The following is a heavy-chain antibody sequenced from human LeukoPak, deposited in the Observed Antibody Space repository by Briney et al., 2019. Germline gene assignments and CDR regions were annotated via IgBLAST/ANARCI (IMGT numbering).Heavy chain of an antibody. Sequence: GGSLRLSCTASGLTFRNYAMQWVRQAPGKGLGWVTVISSDGSNRFYTDSVKGRFTISRDNSMNTLYLQMNSLNTEDTAVYYCASAAATMTNLRLVDYWGQGTLVTVSS. J-gene: IGHJ4*02. D-gene: IGHD4-17*01. CDR2: ISSDGSNR. CDR3: ASAAATMTNLRLVDY. CDR1: GLTFRNYA. V-gene: IGHV3-30-3*01.